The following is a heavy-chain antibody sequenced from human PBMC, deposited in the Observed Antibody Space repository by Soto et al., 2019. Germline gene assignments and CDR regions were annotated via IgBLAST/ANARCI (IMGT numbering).Heavy chain of an antibody. Sequence: QLQLQESGPGLVKPSETLSLTCTVSGGSISSSSYYWGWIRQPPWKGLEWIGSIYYSGTADYNPSLKSRVPIPLDMSKNQFSLKVSSVTDADTAVYYCARCPSSSSACYGMDVWGQGTKVTVSS. CDR3: ARCPSSSSACYGMDV. J-gene: IGHJ6*02. D-gene: IGHD6-6*01. CDR2: IYYSGTA. V-gene: IGHV4-39*01. CDR1: GGSISSSSYY.